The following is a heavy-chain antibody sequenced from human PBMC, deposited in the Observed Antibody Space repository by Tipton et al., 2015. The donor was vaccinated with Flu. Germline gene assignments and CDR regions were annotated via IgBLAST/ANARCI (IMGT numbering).Heavy chain of an antibody. CDR1: GFPFSEFW. V-gene: IGHV3-7*01. D-gene: IGHD3-16*01. Sequence: GSLRLSCAPSGFPFSEFWMHWVRQAPGKGLEWVAHINQDGSEESYVDSVKGRFTISRDNARNSVYLQMNSLRVEDTAVYHCARFAGGPWGQGALVTVSS. CDR2: INQDGSEE. CDR3: ARFAGGP. J-gene: IGHJ5*02.